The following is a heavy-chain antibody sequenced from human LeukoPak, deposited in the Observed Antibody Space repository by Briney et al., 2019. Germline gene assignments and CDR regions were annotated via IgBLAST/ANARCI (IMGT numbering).Heavy chain of an antibody. CDR3: ASYYYDSSGYLGDAFDI. J-gene: IGHJ3*02. V-gene: IGHV4-39*01. CDR2: IYYSGST. D-gene: IGHD3-22*01. CDR1: GGSISSSSYY. Sequence: PSETLSLTCTVSGGSISSSSYYWGWIRQPPGKGLEWIGSIYYSGSTYYNPSLKSRVTISVDTSKNQFSLKLSSVTAADTAVYYCASYYYDSSGYLGDAFDIWGQGTMVTVSS.